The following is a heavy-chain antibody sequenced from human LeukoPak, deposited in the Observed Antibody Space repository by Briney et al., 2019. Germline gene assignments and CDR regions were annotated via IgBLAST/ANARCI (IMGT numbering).Heavy chain of an antibody. CDR1: GGSISSSSYY. D-gene: IGHD6-19*01. J-gene: IGHJ6*02. Sequence: SETLSLTCTVSGGSISSSSYYWSWIRQPPGKGLEWIGYIYNSGSTNYNPSLKSRVTISVDTSKNQFSLKLSSVTAADTAVYYCARLSSSGWYLDVWGQGTTVTVSS. V-gene: IGHV4-61*05. CDR3: ARLSSSGWYLDV. CDR2: IYNSGST.